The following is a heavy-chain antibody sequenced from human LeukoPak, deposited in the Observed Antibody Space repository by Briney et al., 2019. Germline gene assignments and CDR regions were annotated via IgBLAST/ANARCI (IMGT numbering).Heavy chain of an antibody. CDR1: GFTFTTYN. J-gene: IGHJ6*03. CDR2: ISSSSSHI. CDR3: ARERATLDYYYYMDV. D-gene: IGHD5-12*01. Sequence: GGSLRLSCAASGFTFTTYNMNWVRQAPGKGLEWVSSISSSSSHIYYADSVKGRFTISRDNAKNSLYLQMNSLRAEDTAFYCARERATLDYYYYMDVWGKGTTVTVSS. V-gene: IGHV3-21*04.